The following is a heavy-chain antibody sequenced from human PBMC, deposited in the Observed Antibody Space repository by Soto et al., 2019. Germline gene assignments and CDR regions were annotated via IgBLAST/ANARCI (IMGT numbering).Heavy chain of an antibody. J-gene: IGHJ4*02. CDR1: GFTFSSYG. CDR3: ARGEEWELLDY. D-gene: IGHD1-26*01. V-gene: IGHV3-33*01. Sequence: QVQLVESGGGVVQPGRSLRLSCAASGFTFSSYGMHWVRQAPGKGLEWVAVIWYDGSNKYYADSVKGRFTISRDNSKNPLYLQMNSLRAEDTAVYYCARGEEWELLDYWGQGTLVTVSS. CDR2: IWYDGSNK.